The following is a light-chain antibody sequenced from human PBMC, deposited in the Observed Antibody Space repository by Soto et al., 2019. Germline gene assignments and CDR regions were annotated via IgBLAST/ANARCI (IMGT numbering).Light chain of an antibody. CDR1: QNIGYW. CDR3: QQYSRYWT. Sequence: DIQMTQSPPTVSAFVGDRVTFSCRASQNIGYWLAWYQQKPGQAPVLLIEKTSSLQSGVASRFYGSGSGTDFTLTITSLQTDDVGIYYCQQYSRYWTFGPGTKV. V-gene: IGKV1-5*03. J-gene: IGKJ1*01. CDR2: KTS.